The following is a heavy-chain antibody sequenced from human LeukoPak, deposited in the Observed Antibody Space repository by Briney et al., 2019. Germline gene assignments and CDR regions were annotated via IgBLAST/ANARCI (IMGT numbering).Heavy chain of an antibody. CDR1: GFSFANYA. CDR2: LTPAGTT. V-gene: IGHV3-23*01. D-gene: IGHD2-2*01. Sequence: GGSLRLSCAASGFSFANYAMSWVRQAPGKGPEWVSALTPAGTTFYADIVKGRFSGSRDNSKHTLSLQMNSLRAEDTAVYYCVKESPYPEGSTARINYFDHWGQGDLLSVSS. CDR3: VKESPYPEGSTARINYFDH. J-gene: IGHJ4*02.